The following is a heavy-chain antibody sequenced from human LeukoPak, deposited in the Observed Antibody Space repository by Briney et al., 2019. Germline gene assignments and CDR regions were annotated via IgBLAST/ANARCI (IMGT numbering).Heavy chain of an antibody. V-gene: IGHV4-59*01. CDR2: IYYSGST. D-gene: IGHD6-13*01. Sequence: ASETLSLTCTVSGVSISSYYWSWIRQPPGKRLELIGYIYYSGSTNYNPSLKSRVTISIDTSKNQLSLKLSSVTAADTAVYYCARFSVAAAGTGWFDPWGQGTLVTVSA. CDR3: ARFSVAAAGTGWFDP. J-gene: IGHJ5*02. CDR1: GVSISSYY.